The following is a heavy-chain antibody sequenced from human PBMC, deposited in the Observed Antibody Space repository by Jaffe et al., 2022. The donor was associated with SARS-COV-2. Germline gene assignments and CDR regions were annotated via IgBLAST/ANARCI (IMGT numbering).Heavy chain of an antibody. Sequence: EVQLVESGGGLVKPGGSLRLSCAASGFTFNYAWMSWVRQAPGKGLEWVGRVKSKTDGGTADYAAPVKGRFTISRDDSKNTLYLQMNSLKTEDTAVYYCTRRYCNSATCYLTSLYYFDYWGQGTLVTVSS. J-gene: IGHJ4*02. D-gene: IGHD2-15*01. CDR3: TRRYCNSATCYLTSLYYFDY. V-gene: IGHV3-15*01. CDR1: GFTFNYAW. CDR2: VKSKTDGGTA.